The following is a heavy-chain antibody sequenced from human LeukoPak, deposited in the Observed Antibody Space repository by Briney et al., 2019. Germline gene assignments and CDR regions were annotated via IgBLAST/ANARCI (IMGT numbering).Heavy chain of an antibody. D-gene: IGHD5-18*01. J-gene: IGHJ6*03. CDR1: GFTFSSYW. CDR2: IKQDGSEK. CDR3: ARDRSDTAMVETPYYYYYMDV. Sequence: PGGSLRLSCAASGFTFSSYWMSWVRQAPGKGLEWVANIKQDGSEKYYVDSVKGRFTISRDNAKNSLYLQMNSLRAEDTAVYYCARDRSDTAMVETPYYYYYMDVWGKGTTVTISS. V-gene: IGHV3-7*01.